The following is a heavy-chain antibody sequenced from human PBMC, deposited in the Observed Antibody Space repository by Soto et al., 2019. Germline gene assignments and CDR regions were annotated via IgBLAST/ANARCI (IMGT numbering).Heavy chain of an antibody. CDR2: IYHRGST. V-gene: IGHV4-4*02. CDR3: ARELLLYGGNSLGMDV. Sequence: SETLSLTCAVSGGSISSSNWWSWVRQPPGKGLEWIVEIYHRGSTNYSPPLKSRVAVSLDKSKNHFSLKLSSVTAADTAVYYCARELLLYGGNSLGMDVWGQGTTVTVSS. D-gene: IGHD2-15*01. CDR1: GGSISSSNW. J-gene: IGHJ6*02.